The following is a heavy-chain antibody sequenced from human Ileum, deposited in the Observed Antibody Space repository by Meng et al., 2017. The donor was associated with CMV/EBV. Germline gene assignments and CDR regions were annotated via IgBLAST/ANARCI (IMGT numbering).Heavy chain of an antibody. CDR3: AKAYSLMVYAIGTNWFDP. CDR1: GFTFSNFW. CDR2: ISGSGGST. D-gene: IGHD2-8*01. V-gene: IGHV3-23*01. Sequence: GESLKISCAASGFTFSNFWMHWVRQAPGKGLEWVSAISGSGGSTYYADSVKGRFTISRDNSKNTLYLQMNSLRAEDTAVYYCAKAYSLMVYAIGTNWFDPWGQGTLVTVSS. J-gene: IGHJ5*02.